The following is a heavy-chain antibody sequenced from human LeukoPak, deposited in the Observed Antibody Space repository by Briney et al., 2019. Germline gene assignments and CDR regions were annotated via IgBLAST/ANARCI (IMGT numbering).Heavy chain of an antibody. CDR1: GASISAFH. CDR3: ARKDGDY. CDR2: IYSSGST. J-gene: IGHJ4*02. Sequence: PSETLSLTCTVSGASISAFHWTWFRQPAGKGLEWIGLIYSSGSTLFNPSLKSRVAMSVDLTKNQLSLTLTSVTAADTAMYYCARKDGDYWGRGTLVTVSS. V-gene: IGHV4-4*07.